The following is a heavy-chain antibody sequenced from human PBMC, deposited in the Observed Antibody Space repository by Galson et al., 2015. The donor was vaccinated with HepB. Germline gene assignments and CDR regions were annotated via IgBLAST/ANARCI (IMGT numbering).Heavy chain of an antibody. V-gene: IGHV1-3*01. J-gene: IGHJ4*02. CDR2: ISGGNGNT. CDR3: AGDDNWGADS. Sequence: SVKVSCKAFGYTFTSYAIHWVRQAPGQRLEWMGRISGGNGNTKYSQKFQDGVTITRDTSASTAYMELSSLRSEDTAVYYCAGDDNWGADSWGQGTLVTVSS. CDR1: GYTFTSYA. D-gene: IGHD7-27*01.